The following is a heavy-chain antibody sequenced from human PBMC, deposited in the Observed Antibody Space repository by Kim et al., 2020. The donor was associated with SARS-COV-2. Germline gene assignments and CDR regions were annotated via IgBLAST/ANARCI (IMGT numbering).Heavy chain of an antibody. CDR2: IYYSGST. Sequence: SETLSLTCTVSGGSISSGGYYWSWIRQHPGKGLEWIGYIYYSGSTYYNPSLKSRVTISVDTSKNQFSLKLSSVTAADTAVYYCASSVRGSIGWFDPWGQGTLVTVSS. V-gene: IGHV4-31*03. J-gene: IGHJ5*02. D-gene: IGHD3-10*01. CDR3: ASSVRGSIGWFDP. CDR1: GGSISSGGYY.